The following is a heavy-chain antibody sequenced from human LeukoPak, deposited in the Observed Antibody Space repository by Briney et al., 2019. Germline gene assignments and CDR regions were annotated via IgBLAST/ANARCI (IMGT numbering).Heavy chain of an antibody. Sequence: GGSLEISCQGSGYTFTSYWIGWVRQLPGKGLEWMGIIYPGESDTRYSPSLQGQDTISADKSISTAYLQWSSLKASDAARYYCARLSIADSGYYYYYMDVWGKGTTVTVSS. J-gene: IGHJ6*03. V-gene: IGHV5-51*01. CDR2: IYPGESDT. CDR3: ARLSIADSGYYYYYMDV. D-gene: IGHD2-21*01. CDR1: GYTFTSYW.